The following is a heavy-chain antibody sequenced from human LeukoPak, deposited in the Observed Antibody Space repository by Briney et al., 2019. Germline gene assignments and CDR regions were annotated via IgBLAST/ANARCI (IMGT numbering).Heavy chain of an antibody. Sequence: PSETLSLTCTVSGGSISSGSYYWSWLRQPAGRGLEWVGRIYTSGSTNYNPSLKSRVPISVDTSKNQFSLKLSSVTAADTAVYYCARDVPGWFDPWGQGTLVTVSS. CDR1: GGSISSGSYY. CDR2: IYTSGST. J-gene: IGHJ5*02. V-gene: IGHV4-61*02. CDR3: ARDVPGWFDP.